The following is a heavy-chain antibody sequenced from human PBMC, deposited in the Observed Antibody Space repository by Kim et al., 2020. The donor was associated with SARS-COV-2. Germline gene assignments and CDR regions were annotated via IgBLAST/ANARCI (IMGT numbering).Heavy chain of an antibody. CDR2: IYYSGST. V-gene: IGHV4-59*01. CDR3: ARSSPYYDFWSGRYQSDAFDI. J-gene: IGHJ3*02. CDR1: GGSISSYY. D-gene: IGHD3-3*01. Sequence: SETLSLTCTVSGGSISSYYWSWIRQPPGKGLEWIGYIYYSGSTNYNPSLKSRVTISVDTSKNQFSLKLSSVTVADTAVYYCARSSPYYDFWSGRYQSDAFDIWGQGTMVTVSS.